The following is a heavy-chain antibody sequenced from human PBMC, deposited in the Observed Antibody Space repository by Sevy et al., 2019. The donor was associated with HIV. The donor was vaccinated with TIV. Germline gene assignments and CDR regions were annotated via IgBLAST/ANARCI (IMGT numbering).Heavy chain of an antibody. J-gene: IGHJ4*02. V-gene: IGHV4-39*01. CDR2: INYNVIT. CDR3: AGPILTYNNGWSYYDY. D-gene: IGHD6-19*01. CDR1: GASISSSGYY. Sequence: SETLSLTCTVCGASISSSGYYWGWIRQPPGKGLEWIASINYNVITFYNPSLKSRITISADTSKNQFSLDLNSMTAAETAIYYCAGPILTYNNGWSYYDYWGQGTVVTVSS.